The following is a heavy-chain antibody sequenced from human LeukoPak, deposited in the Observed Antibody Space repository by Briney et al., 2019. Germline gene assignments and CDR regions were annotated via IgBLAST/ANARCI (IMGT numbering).Heavy chain of an antibody. CDR2: IYYSGNT. Sequence: SETLSLTCTVSGGSISGYYWSWIRQPPGKGLEWIGYIYYSGNTNYNPSLKSRVTISLDMSKNHFSLKLTSVTAADTAVYYCARGAFYFDYWGQGTLVTVSS. CDR3: ARGAFYFDY. CDR1: GGSISGYY. V-gene: IGHV4-59*01. J-gene: IGHJ4*02.